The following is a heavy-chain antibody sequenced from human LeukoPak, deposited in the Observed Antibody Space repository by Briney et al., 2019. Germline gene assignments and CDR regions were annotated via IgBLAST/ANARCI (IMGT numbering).Heavy chain of an antibody. V-gene: IGHV4-59*13. Sequence: PSETLSLTCTVSGGSISTYYWSWIRQPPGKGLEWIGYIYYSGSTNYNPSLKSRVTISVDTSKNQFSLKLSSVTAADTAVYYCARFRAYCGGDCYSNDAFDIWGQGTMVTVSS. CDR1: GGSISTYY. D-gene: IGHD2-21*02. CDR2: IYYSGST. J-gene: IGHJ3*02. CDR3: ARFRAYCGGDCYSNDAFDI.